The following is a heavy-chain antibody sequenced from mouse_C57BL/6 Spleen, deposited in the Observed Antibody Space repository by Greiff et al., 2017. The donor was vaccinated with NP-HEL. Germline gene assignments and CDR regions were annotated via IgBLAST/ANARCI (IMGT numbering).Heavy chain of an antibody. CDR3: VRLTTATGYFDV. V-gene: IGHV10-1*01. Sequence: GGGLVQPKGSLKLSCAASGFSFNTYAMNWVRQAPGKGLEWVARIRSKSNNYATYYADSVKDRFTISRDDSESMLYLQMNNLKTEDTAMYYCVRLTTATGYFDVWGTGTTVTVSS. D-gene: IGHD1-2*01. CDR1: GFSFNTYA. CDR2: IRSKSNNYAT. J-gene: IGHJ1*03.